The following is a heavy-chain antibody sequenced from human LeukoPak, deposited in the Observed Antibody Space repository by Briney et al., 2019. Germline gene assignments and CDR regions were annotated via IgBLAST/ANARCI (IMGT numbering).Heavy chain of an antibody. Sequence: ASVKVSSKASGGTFSSYAISWVRQAPGQGLEWMGGIIPIFGTANYAQKFQGRVTITTDESTSTAYMELSSLRSEDTAVYYCARGVVPAAIWRDPPTLDVWGKGTTVTVSS. D-gene: IGHD2-2*02. V-gene: IGHV1-69*05. J-gene: IGHJ6*04. CDR1: GGTFSSYA. CDR3: ARGVVPAAIWRDPPTLDV. CDR2: IIPIFGTA.